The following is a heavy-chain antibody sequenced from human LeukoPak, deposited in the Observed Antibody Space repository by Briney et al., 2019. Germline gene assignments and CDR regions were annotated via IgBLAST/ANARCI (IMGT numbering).Heavy chain of an antibody. CDR1: GYSISSGYY. CDR2: IYHSGST. J-gene: IGHJ3*02. V-gene: IGHV4-38-2*02. D-gene: IGHD3-22*01. Sequence: PSETLSLTCTVSGYSISSGYYWGWIRQPPGKGLEWIGSIYHSGSTNYNPSLKSRVTISVDTSKNQFSLKLSSVTAADTAVYYCARGSPYDSDSFDIWGQGTMVTVSS. CDR3: ARGSPYDSDSFDI.